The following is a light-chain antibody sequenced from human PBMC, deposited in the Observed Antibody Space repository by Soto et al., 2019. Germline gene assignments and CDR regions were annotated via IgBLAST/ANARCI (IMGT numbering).Light chain of an antibody. CDR2: NTN. CDR3: LLYFSGSRI. CDR1: TGAVTSGYY. Sequence: QTLVTQEPSLTVSPGGTVTLTCASSTGAVTSGYYPNWFQQKPGQAPRSLIYNTNKKHSWTPARFSGSLLGGKAALTLSGVQPEDEAEYYCLLYFSGSRIFGGGTKLTVL. J-gene: IGLJ2*01. V-gene: IGLV7-43*01.